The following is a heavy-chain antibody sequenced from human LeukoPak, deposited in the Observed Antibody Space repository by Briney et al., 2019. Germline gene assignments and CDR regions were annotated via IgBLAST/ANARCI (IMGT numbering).Heavy chain of an antibody. V-gene: IGHV3-21*01. J-gene: IGHJ3*02. D-gene: IGHD2-21*02. CDR2: ISIDNKYI. CDR3: AGYCGGDCYSGYDDAFDI. CDR1: GFTFSRSI. Sequence: PGGSLRLSCAASGFTFSRSILNWVRQAPGKGLEWVSSISIDNKYIYYRDSVKGRFTISRDTAKNSLYLQMNSLRAEDTAMYYCAGYCGGDCYSGYDDAFDIWGQGTMVTVSS.